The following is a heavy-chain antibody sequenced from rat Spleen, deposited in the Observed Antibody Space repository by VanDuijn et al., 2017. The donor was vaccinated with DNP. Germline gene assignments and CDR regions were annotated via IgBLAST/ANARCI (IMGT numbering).Heavy chain of an antibody. CDR3: TTYYYDGSYYPHWFAY. Sequence: EVQLVESGGGLVHPGGSLTLSCAASGFTFTHYYMAWVRQAPTKGLEWVASISTSGEYSHYRDSVKGRFTISRDNAKDTQYLQMDSLRPEDTATYYCTTYYYDGSYYPHWFAYWGQGVMVTVSS. CDR2: ISTSGEYS. D-gene: IGHD1-12*02. CDR1: GFTFTHYY. J-gene: IGHJ2*01. V-gene: IGHV5S13*01.